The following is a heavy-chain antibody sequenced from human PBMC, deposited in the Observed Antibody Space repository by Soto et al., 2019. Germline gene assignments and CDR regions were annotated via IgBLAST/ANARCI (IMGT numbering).Heavy chain of an antibody. CDR2: ISDSRTKT. CDR3: AKGGNRGDAY. J-gene: IGHJ4*02. D-gene: IGHD3-10*01. CDR1: GFSISYYA. V-gene: IGHV3-23*01. Sequence: APLTRSRSASGFSISYYALRWLRQAPGKGLDWVSSISDSRTKTFYAGSVKGRFAISRDTSKNTVYMQMNNLRVEDTDLYSCAKGGNRGDAYLGQVAVVTVSS.